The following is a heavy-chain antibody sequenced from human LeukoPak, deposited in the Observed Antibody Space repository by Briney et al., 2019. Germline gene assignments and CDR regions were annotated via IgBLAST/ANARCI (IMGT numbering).Heavy chain of an antibody. J-gene: IGHJ6*02. CDR3: ARELLVVRYYYGMDV. CDR2: IYYSGSP. D-gene: IGHD2-15*01. V-gene: IGHV4-59*12. CDR1: GGSISSYY. Sequence: SETLSLTCTVSGGSISSYYWSWIRQPPGKGLEWVGYIYYSGSPNYNPSLKSRVTISVDTSKTQFSLKLSSVTAADTAVYYCARELLVVRYYYGMDVWGQGTTLTVSS.